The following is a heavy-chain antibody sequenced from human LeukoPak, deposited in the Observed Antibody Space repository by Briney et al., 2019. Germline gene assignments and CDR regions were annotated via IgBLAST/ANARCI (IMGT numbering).Heavy chain of an antibody. CDR3: ARAHGDHPWFDP. CDR2: IYSGGST. CDR1: GFTVSSNY. Sequence: GGSLRLSCAASGFTVSSNYMSWVRQAPGKGLEWVSVIYSGGSTYYADSVKGRFTISRDNSKNTLYLQMNSLRAEDTAVYYCARAHGDHPWFDPWGQGTLVTVSS. D-gene: IGHD4-17*01. V-gene: IGHV3-53*01. J-gene: IGHJ5*02.